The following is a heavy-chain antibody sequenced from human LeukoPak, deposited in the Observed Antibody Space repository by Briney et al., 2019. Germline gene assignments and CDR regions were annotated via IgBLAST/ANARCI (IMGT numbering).Heavy chain of an antibody. D-gene: IGHD6-19*01. CDR2: ISSRSFTI. J-gene: IGHJ3*02. CDR1: GFTFSAYS. CDR3: ARSVIAVAGYDAFDI. Sequence: GGSLRLSCAASGFTFSAYSMNWVRQAPGKGLDWVSYISSRSFTIYYADSVKRRFTISRDNAKNSLYLEMNSLRDEDTAVYYCARSVIAVAGYDAFDIWGQGTVVTVSS. V-gene: IGHV3-48*02.